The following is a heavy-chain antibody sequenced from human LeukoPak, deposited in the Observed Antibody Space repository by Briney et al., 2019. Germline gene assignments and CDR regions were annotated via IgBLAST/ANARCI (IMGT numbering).Heavy chain of an antibody. D-gene: IGHD3-9*01. J-gene: IGHJ4*02. Sequence: SETLSLTCAVYGGSFSGYYWSWIRQPPGKGLEWIGEINHSGSTNYNPSLKSRVTISVDTSKNQFSLKLSSVTAADTAVYYCARGPAILRYFDWQHYFDYWGQGTLVTVSS. CDR2: INHSGST. V-gene: IGHV4-34*01. CDR1: GGSFSGYY. CDR3: ARGPAILRYFDWQHYFDY.